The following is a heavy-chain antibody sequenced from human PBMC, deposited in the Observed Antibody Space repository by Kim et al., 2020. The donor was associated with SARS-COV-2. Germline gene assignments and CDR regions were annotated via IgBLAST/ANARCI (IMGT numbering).Heavy chain of an antibody. CDR3: ARVRITMIVVVRPEPYWYFDL. Sequence: SETLSLTCTVSGGSISSGGYYWSWIRQHPGKGLEWIGYIYYSGSTYYNPSLKSRVTISVDTSKNQFSLKLSSVTAADTAVYYCARVRITMIVVVRPEPYWYFDLWGRGTLVTVSS. V-gene: IGHV4-31*03. J-gene: IGHJ2*01. CDR1: GGSISSGGYY. D-gene: IGHD3-22*01. CDR2: IYYSGST.